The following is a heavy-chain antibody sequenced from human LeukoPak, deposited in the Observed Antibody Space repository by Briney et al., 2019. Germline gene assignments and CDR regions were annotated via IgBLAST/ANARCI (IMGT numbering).Heavy chain of an antibody. CDR3: AKLFGSGTYYHGDF. J-gene: IGHJ4*02. CDR2: IIWDGAST. V-gene: IGHV3-43*01. D-gene: IGHD3-10*01. CDR1: GFTFVDST. Sequence: PGGSLRLSCAASGFTFVDSTMNWAGQLQGKGLDWFSLIIWDGASTFYAGSVKGRFTISRDNSKNSLYLQMDSLRTEDSALYYCAKLFGSGTYYHGDFWGQGTLVSVSS.